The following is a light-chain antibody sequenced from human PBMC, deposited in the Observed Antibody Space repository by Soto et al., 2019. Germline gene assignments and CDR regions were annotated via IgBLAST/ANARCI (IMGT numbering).Light chain of an antibody. CDR1: SSDVGGYKY. CDR2: EVN. CDR3: SSFTSSSTLYV. Sequence: QPALTQPASVSGSPGQSITISCTGTSSDVGGYKYVSWYQQHPGKAPKLMIYEVNNRPSGVSNRFSGSKSGNTASLTVSGLQAEDEADYYCSSFTSSSTLYVFGTG. V-gene: IGLV2-14*01. J-gene: IGLJ1*01.